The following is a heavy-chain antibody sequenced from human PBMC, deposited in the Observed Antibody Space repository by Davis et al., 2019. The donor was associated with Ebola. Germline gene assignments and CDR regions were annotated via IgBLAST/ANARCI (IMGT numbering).Heavy chain of an antibody. Sequence: ASVKVSCKASGYTFTNYGVNWVRQAPGQGLEWVGWISAYNGNTNYEQKLQDRVAMTTDTATNTAYLELRSLRSDDTAVYFCARGSGGTAAAPFDFWGQGTLVTVSS. D-gene: IGHD6-13*01. CDR1: GYTFTNYG. CDR3: ARGSGGTAAAPFDF. CDR2: ISAYNGNT. J-gene: IGHJ4*02. V-gene: IGHV1-18*01.